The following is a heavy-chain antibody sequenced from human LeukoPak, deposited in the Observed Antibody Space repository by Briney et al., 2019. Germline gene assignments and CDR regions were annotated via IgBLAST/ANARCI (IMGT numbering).Heavy chain of an antibody. Sequence: PSQTLSLTCTVSGGSISSGGYYWSCIRQHPGKGLEWIGYIYYSGSTYYNPSLKSRVTISVDTSKNQFSLKLSSVTAADTAVYYCARANAGITFDYWGQGTLVTVSS. V-gene: IGHV4-31*03. CDR3: ARANAGITFDY. CDR2: IYYSGST. J-gene: IGHJ4*02. CDR1: GGSISSGGYY. D-gene: IGHD1-14*01.